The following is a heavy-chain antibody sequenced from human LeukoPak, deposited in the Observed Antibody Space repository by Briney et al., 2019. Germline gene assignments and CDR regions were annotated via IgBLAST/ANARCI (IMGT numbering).Heavy chain of an antibody. CDR1: GFTVSSNY. V-gene: IGHV3-66*02. J-gene: IGHJ4*02. D-gene: IGHD3-10*01. CDR2: IYSGGST. CDR3: ARGGITSPFDY. Sequence: GGSLRLSCAASGFTVSSNYMSWVRQAPGKGLERVSVIYSGGSTYYADSVKGRFTVSRDNSKNTLYLQMNSLRAEDTAVYYCARGGITSPFDYWGQGTLVTVSS.